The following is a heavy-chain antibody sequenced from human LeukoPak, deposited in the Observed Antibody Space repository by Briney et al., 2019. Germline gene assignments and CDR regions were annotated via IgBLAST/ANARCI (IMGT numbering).Heavy chain of an antibody. V-gene: IGHV1-2*02. J-gene: IGHJ4*02. CDR3: ARFRRNYDILTGYYEYYFDY. D-gene: IGHD3-9*01. Sequence: ASVKVSCKASGYTFTGYYMHWVRQAPGQGLEWMGWINPNSGDTNYAQKFQGRVTMTRDTSISTAYMELSRLRSDDTAVYYCARFRRNYDILTGYYEYYFDYWGQGTLVTVSS. CDR1: GYTFTGYY. CDR2: INPNSGDT.